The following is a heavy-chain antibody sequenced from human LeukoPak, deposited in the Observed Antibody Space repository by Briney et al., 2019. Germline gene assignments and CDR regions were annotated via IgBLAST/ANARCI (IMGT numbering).Heavy chain of an antibody. J-gene: IGHJ4*02. Sequence: ASVKVSCKASGYTFTSYGISWVRQAPGQGLEWMGWVSAYNGNTNYAQKLQGRVTMTTDTSTSTAYMELRSLRSDDTAVYYCARDHRVTRPGGGIDYWGQGTLVTVSS. V-gene: IGHV1-18*01. D-gene: IGHD2-15*01. CDR1: GYTFTSYG. CDR3: ARDHRVTRPGGGIDY. CDR2: VSAYNGNT.